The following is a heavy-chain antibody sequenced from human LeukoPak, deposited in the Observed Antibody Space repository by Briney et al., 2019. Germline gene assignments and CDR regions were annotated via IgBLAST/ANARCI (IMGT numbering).Heavy chain of an antibody. D-gene: IGHD3-3*01. CDR3: VSGLRFLEWLLSTEEDGVY. Sequence: GASVKVSCKASGGTFSSYAISWVRQAPGQGLEWMGGIIPIFGTANYAQEFQGRVTITADESTSTAYMELSSLRSEDTAVYYCVSGLRFLEWLLSTEEDGVYWGQGTLVTVSS. CDR1: GGTFSSYA. CDR2: IIPIFGTA. J-gene: IGHJ4*02. V-gene: IGHV1-69*13.